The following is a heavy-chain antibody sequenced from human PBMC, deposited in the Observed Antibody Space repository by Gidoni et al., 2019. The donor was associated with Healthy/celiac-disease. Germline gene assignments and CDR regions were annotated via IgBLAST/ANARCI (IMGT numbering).Heavy chain of an antibody. Sequence: QVPLQQWGAGLLKPSETLSLTCAVYGGSFSGYYWSWIRQPPGKGLEWIGEINHSGSTNYNPSLKSRVTISVDTSKNQFSLKLSSVTAADTAVYYCARQGGGNSGFDYWGQGTLVTVSS. CDR1: GGSFSGYY. CDR3: ARQGGGNSGFDY. J-gene: IGHJ4*02. D-gene: IGHD2-21*02. CDR2: INHSGST. V-gene: IGHV4-34*01.